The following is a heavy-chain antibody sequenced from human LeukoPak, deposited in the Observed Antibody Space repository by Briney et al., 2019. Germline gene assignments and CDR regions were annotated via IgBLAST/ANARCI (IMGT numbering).Heavy chain of an antibody. Sequence: GASVKVSCEASGYTFTSYYMHWVRQAPGQGLEWMGIINPSGGSTSYAQKFQGRVTMTRDTSTSTVYMELSSLRSEDTAVYYCARVTSTYYYDSSGYQDTWFDPWGQGTLVTVSS. CDR2: INPSGGST. V-gene: IGHV1-46*01. J-gene: IGHJ5*02. CDR3: ARVTSTYYYDSSGYQDTWFDP. CDR1: GYTFTSYY. D-gene: IGHD3-22*01.